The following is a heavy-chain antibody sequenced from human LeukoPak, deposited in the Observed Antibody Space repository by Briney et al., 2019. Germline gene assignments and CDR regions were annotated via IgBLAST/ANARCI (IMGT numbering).Heavy chain of an antibody. CDR1: GYTFTSYG. D-gene: IGHD1-26*01. Sequence: ASVKVSCKASGYTFTSYGISWVRQAPGQGLEWMGWISAYNGNTNYAQKFQGRVSMTADTSTSTAYMELGSLRSDDTAVYYCARSGRGTYYYFDLWGQGTLVTVSS. V-gene: IGHV1-18*01. J-gene: IGHJ4*02. CDR3: ARSGRGTYYYFDL. CDR2: ISAYNGNT.